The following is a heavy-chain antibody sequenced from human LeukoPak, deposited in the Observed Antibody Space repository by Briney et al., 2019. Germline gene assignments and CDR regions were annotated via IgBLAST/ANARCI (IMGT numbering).Heavy chain of an antibody. CDR2: IYYSGTT. CDR1: GGSISSSSYY. V-gene: IGHV4-39*01. CDR3: ASSRIPGYSSSPVAFDI. Sequence: SETLSLTCTVSGGSISSSSYYWGWIRQPPGKGLEWIVSIYYSGTTYYTPSLKSRVTISEDTSKNQFSLKLSSVTAADTAVYYCASSRIPGYSSSPVAFDIWGQGTMVTVSS. J-gene: IGHJ3*02. D-gene: IGHD6-6*01.